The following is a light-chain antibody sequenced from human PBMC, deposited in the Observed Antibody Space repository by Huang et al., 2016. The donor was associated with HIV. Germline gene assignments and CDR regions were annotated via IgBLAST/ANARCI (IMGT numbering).Light chain of an antibody. V-gene: IGKV3-15*01. Sequence: EIVMTQSLATLSVSPGERATLFCRASQSVSSNLAWYQQKPGQAPRLLIYGASTRATGIPARFSGSGSGTEFTLTISSLQSEDFAVYYCQQYNNWPPPFGGGTKVEIK. CDR2: GAS. CDR3: QQYNNWPPP. CDR1: QSVSSN. J-gene: IGKJ4*01.